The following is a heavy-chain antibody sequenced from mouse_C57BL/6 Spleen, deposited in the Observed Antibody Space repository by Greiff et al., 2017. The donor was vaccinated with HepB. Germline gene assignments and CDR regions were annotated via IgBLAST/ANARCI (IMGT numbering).Heavy chain of an antibody. Sequence: VQLQESGAELVKPGASVKISCKASGYSFSSYWMNWVKQRPGKGLEWIGQIYPGDGDTNYNGKFKGKATLTADKSSSTAYMPLSSLTSEDSAVYFCARSDYYGSSFYWYFDVWGTGTTVTVSS. CDR1: GYSFSSYW. D-gene: IGHD1-1*01. J-gene: IGHJ1*03. CDR2: IYPGDGDT. V-gene: IGHV1-80*01. CDR3: ARSDYYGSSFYWYFDV.